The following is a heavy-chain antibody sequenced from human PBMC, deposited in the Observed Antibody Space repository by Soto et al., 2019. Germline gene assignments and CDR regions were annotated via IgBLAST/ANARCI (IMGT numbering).Heavy chain of an antibody. CDR2: IKSKTDVGTT. J-gene: IGHJ4*02. V-gene: IGHV3-15*01. CDR3: TTLAGYSYVYFCYY. D-gene: IGHD5-18*01. CDR1: GFTFSNAW. Sequence: GGSRRLSCAASGFTFSNAWMSWVRRAPGKGLEWGGRIKSKTDVGTTDYAEPVKGRFTISRDDSKNTLYLQMNSLKTEHTAVYYCTTLAGYSYVYFCYYWGQGTLVTVSS.